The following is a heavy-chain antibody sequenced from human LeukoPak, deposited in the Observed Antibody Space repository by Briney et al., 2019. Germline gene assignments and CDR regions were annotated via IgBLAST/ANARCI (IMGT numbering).Heavy chain of an antibody. CDR3: ARAPYYYDSSGYYVSDDNWFDP. J-gene: IGHJ5*02. V-gene: IGHV1-2*04. Sequence: ASVKVSCKASGYTFTGYYMHWVRQAPGQGLEWMGWINPNSGGTNYAQKFQGWVTMTRETSISTAYMELSRLRSDDTAVYDCARAPYYYDSSGYYVSDDNWFDPWGQGTLVTVSS. CDR1: GYTFTGYY. D-gene: IGHD3-22*01. CDR2: INPNSGGT.